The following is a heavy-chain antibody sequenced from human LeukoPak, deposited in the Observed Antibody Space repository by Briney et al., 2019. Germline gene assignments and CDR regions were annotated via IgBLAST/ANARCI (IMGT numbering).Heavy chain of an antibody. D-gene: IGHD2-2*01. Sequence: SETLSLTCTVSGGSISRYYWSWIRQPPGKGLEWIGYIYYSGSTNYNPSLKSRVTISVDTFKNQFSLKLSSVTAADTAVYYCAVQRGYCSSTSCYTFDYWGQGTLVTASS. J-gene: IGHJ4*02. CDR2: IYYSGST. V-gene: IGHV4-59*01. CDR1: GGSISRYY. CDR3: AVQRGYCSSTSCYTFDY.